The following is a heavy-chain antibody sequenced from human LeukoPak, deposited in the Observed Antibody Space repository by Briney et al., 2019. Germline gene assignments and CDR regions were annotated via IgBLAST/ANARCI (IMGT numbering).Heavy chain of an antibody. Sequence: GGSLGLSCAASGFTLSSYWMSWVRQAPGKGLEWVANIKQDGSEKYYVDSVKGRFTISRGNAKNSLYLQMNSLRAEDTAVYYCTRDAYRGYYFDYWGQGTLVTVSS. V-gene: IGHV3-7*03. CDR1: GFTLSSYW. CDR3: TRDAYRGYYFDY. CDR2: IKQDGSEK. D-gene: IGHD4-11*01. J-gene: IGHJ4*02.